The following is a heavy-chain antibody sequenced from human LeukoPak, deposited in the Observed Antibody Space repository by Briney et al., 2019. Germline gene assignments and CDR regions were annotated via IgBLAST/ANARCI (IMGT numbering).Heavy chain of an antibody. CDR2: IYYSGRT. CDR1: GGSIRSSSYY. Sequence: PSETLSLTCTVSGGSIRSSSYYWGWIRQPPGKGLEWIGYIYYSGRTYYNPSLKSRVTISVDTSKNQFSLKLSSVTAADMAVYYCARLVGSSWYHEVLLGRDYWGQGTLVTVSS. CDR3: ARLVGSSWYHEVLLGRDY. V-gene: IGHV4-39*01. D-gene: IGHD6-13*01. J-gene: IGHJ4*02.